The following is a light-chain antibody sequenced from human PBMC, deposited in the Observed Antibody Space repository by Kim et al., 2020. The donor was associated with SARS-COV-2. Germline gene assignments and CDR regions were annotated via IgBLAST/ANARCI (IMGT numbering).Light chain of an antibody. J-gene: IGLJ3*02. Sequence: ASVKLTCPLSSGHSSYAIAWHQQQPEKGPRYLMKVSSDGSHNKGDGIPDRFSGSSSGAERYLTISSLQSEDEADYYCQTWGTGIWVFGGGTKLTVL. CDR1: SGHSSYA. V-gene: IGLV4-69*01. CDR2: VSSDGSH. CDR3: QTWGTGIWV.